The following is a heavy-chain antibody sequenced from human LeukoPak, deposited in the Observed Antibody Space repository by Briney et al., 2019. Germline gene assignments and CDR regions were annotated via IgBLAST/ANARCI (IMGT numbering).Heavy chain of an antibody. J-gene: IGHJ4*02. V-gene: IGHV4-39*01. D-gene: IGHD3-3*01. CDR1: GGSISSSSYY. CDR3: ARHHPFWSGYVYYLDY. Sequence: SETLSLTCTVSGGSISSSSYYWGWIRQPPGKGLEWIGSIYYTGSTYYNPSLKSRVAMSVDASKNQFSLKLSSVPAADTAVYYCARHHPFWSGYVYYLDYWGQGTLVTVSS. CDR2: IYYTGST.